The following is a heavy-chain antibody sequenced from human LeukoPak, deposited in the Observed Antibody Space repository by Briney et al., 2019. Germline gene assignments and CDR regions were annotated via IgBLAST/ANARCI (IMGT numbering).Heavy chain of an antibody. CDR3: AKDRYDSSGYHGFDY. D-gene: IGHD3-22*01. CDR1: GFTFSSYA. V-gene: IGHV3-23*01. CDR2: ISGSGGST. Sequence: PGGSLRLSCAASGFTFSSYAMSWVRQAPGKGLEWVSAISGSGGSTYYADSVKGRFTISRDNSKNTLYLQMNSLGAEDTAVYYCAKDRYDSSGYHGFDYWGQGTLVTVSS. J-gene: IGHJ4*02.